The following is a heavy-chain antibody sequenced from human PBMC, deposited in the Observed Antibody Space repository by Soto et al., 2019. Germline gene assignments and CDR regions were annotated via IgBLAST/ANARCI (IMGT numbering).Heavy chain of an antibody. CDR2: ISGSGGST. CDR1: GFTFSSYA. D-gene: IGHD2-8*01. J-gene: IGHJ4*02. V-gene: IGHV3-23*01. CDR3: ATNYFTNCLCYSSCYFDY. Sequence: GGYLRLSCAASGFTFSSYAMSWVRQAPGKGLEWVSAISGSGGSTYYADSVKGRFTISRDNSKNTLYLQMNSLRAEDTAVYYCATNYFTNCLCYSSCYFDYCGQASLVTVAS.